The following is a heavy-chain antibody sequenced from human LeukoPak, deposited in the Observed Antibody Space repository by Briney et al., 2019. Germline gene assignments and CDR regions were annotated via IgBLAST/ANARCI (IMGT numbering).Heavy chain of an antibody. D-gene: IGHD3-22*01. J-gene: IGHJ4*02. V-gene: IGHV3-30*04. CDR3: ARDFFYDSSGYSY. Sequence: GRSLRLSCAASGFTFSSYAMHWVRQAPGKGLEWVAVISYDGSNKYYADSVKGRFTISRDNSKNTLYLQMNSLRAEDTAVYYCARDFFYDSSGYSYWGQGTLVTVSS. CDR1: GFTFSSYA. CDR2: ISYDGSNK.